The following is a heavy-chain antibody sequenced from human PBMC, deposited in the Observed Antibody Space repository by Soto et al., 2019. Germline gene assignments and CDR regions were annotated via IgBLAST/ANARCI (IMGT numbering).Heavy chain of an antibody. V-gene: IGHV4-30-4*01. CDR2: IYYSGST. CDR1: GGSISSGDYY. CDR3: ASSYTTLSLHGY. D-gene: IGHD4-4*01. Sequence: SETLSLTCTVSGGSISSGDYYWSWIRQPPGKGLEWIGYIYYSGSTYYNPSLKSRVTISVDTSKNQFTLKLSSVTAAHTAVYKCASSYTTLSLHGYWGQGTLVLVSS. J-gene: IGHJ4*02.